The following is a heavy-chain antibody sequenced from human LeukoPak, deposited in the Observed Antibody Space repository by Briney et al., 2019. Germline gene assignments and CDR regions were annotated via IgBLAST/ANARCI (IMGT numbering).Heavy chain of an antibody. CDR2: ISSAGSTT. D-gene: IGHD1-26*01. CDR1: GFTFSSYE. J-gene: IGHJ4*02. Sequence: GGSLRLSCAASGFTFSSYEMNWVRQAPGKGLEWVSYISSAGSTTYYADSVKGRFTISRDNSKNTLFLQMNILRAEDTAVYYCAKGRVSGESYYNYWGQGTLVTVSS. CDR3: AKGRVSGESYYNY. V-gene: IGHV3-48*03.